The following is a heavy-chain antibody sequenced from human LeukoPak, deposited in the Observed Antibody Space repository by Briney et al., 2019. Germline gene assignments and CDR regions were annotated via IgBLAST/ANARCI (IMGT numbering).Heavy chain of an antibody. V-gene: IGHV3-21*01. CDR2: ISSSSSYI. CDR3: ARGIVGATREDY. CDR1: GVTFSSYS. D-gene: IGHD1-26*01. J-gene: IGHJ4*02. Sequence: GGSLRLSCAASGVTFSSYSMKWVRQAPGKGLEWVSSISSSSSYIYCADSVKGRFTISRDNAKNSLYMQMNSLRAEDTAVYYCARGIVGATREDYWGQGTLVTVSS.